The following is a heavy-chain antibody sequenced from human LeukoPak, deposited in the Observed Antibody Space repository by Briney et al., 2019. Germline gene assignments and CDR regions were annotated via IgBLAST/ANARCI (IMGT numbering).Heavy chain of an antibody. Sequence: SETLSLTCTVSGYSISSGYYWGWIRQPPGKGLEWIGSIYHSGSTYYNPSLKSRVTISVDTSKNQFSLKLSSVTAADTAVYYCARSRTGDAFDIWGQGTMVTVSS. CDR1: GYSISSGYY. V-gene: IGHV4-38-2*02. CDR2: IYHSGST. CDR3: ARSRTGDAFDI. J-gene: IGHJ3*02. D-gene: IGHD3/OR15-3a*01.